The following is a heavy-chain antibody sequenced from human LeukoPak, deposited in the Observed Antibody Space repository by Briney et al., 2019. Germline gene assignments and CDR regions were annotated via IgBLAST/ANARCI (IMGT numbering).Heavy chain of an antibody. J-gene: IGHJ4*02. CDR3: ARASLVVVISFDY. CDR2: ISSSSSYI. CDR1: GFTFSSYS. D-gene: IGHD3-22*01. V-gene: IGHV3-21*01. Sequence: GGSLRLSCAASGFTFSSYSMNWVRQAPGKGLEWVSSISSSSSYIYYADSVKGRFTISRDNAKNSLHLQMNSLRAEDTAVYYCARASLVVVISFDYWGQGTLVTVSS.